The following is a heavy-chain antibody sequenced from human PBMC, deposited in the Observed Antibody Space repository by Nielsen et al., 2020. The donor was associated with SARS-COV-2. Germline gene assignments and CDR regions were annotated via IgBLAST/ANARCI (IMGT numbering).Heavy chain of an antibody. CDR2: IIPIFGTA. Sequence: WVRQAPGQGLEWMGGIIPIFGTANYAQKFQGRVTITADESTSTAYMELSSLRSEDTAVYYCASSHYYYYGMDVWGQGTTVTVSS. V-gene: IGHV1-69*01. CDR3: ASSHYYYYGMDV. J-gene: IGHJ6*02.